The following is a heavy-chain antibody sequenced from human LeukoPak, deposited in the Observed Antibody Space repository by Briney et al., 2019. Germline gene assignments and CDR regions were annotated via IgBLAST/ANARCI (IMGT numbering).Heavy chain of an antibody. J-gene: IGHJ6*02. V-gene: IGHV3-11*01. Sequence: PGGSLRLSCAASGFTFSDYYMSWIRQAPGKGLEWVSYISSSVNTIYYADSVKGRFTISRDNAKNSLYLQMNSLRAEDTAVYYCARDSTYSSGWYDKYYYYGMDVWGQGTTVTVSS. CDR3: ARDSTYSSGWYDKYYYYGMDV. CDR2: ISSSVNTI. CDR1: GFTFSDYY. D-gene: IGHD6-19*01.